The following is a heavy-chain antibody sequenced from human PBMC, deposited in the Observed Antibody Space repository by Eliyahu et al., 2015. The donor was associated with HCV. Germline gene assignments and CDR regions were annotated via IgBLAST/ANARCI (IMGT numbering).Heavy chain of an antibody. V-gene: IGHV3-23*01. CDR1: GLXFSXYA. CDR2: ISVSGGNT. CDR3: AKNEFYDSSGYYITPYYFDY. D-gene: IGHD3-22*01. J-gene: IGHJ4*02. Sequence: EVQLLESGGGLVQPGGSLRLSCAASGLXFSXYAXSWVRQAPGKGLEWVSGISVSGGNTHYADSVKGRFTISRDNSKNTVYLQMNSLRAEDTAVYYCAKNEFYDSSGYYITPYYFDYWGQGTLVTVSS.